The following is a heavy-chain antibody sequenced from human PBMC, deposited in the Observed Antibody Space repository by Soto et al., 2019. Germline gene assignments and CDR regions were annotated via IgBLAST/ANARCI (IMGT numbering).Heavy chain of an antibody. CDR3: AREESDSSSWYVRWFDP. D-gene: IGHD6-13*01. V-gene: IGHV4-59*01. J-gene: IGHJ5*02. CDR1: GGSISSYY. CDR2: IYYSGST. Sequence: SETLSLTCTVSGGSISSYYWSWIRQPPGKGLEWIGYIYYSGSTNYNPSLKSRVTISVDTSKNQFSLKLSSVTAADTAVYYCAREESDSSSWYVRWFDPWGQGTLVTVSS.